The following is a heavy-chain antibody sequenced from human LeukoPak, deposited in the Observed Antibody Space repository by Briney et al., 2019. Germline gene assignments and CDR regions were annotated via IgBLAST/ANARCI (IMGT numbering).Heavy chain of an antibody. D-gene: IGHD3-10*01. CDR1: GYTFTSHG. Sequence: ASMKVSCKASGYTFTSHGISWLRQAPGQGLEWMGWINTYSGNTNYAQKFQGRVTMTTDTSTSTAYMEVRSLISDDTAVYYCARATFRNYASNYWGQGTLVTVSS. J-gene: IGHJ4*02. CDR3: ARATFRNYASNY. CDR2: INTYSGNT. V-gene: IGHV1-18*01.